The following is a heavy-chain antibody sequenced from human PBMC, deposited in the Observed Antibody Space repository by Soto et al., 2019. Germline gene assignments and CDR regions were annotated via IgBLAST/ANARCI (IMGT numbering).Heavy chain of an antibody. CDR2: IIPIFGPA. CDR1: GGTFSSYA. CDR3: AGEDNNWNYRRPVDY. Sequence: QVQLVQSGAEVKKPGSSVKVSCKASGGTFSSYAISWVRQAPGQGLEWMGGIIPIFGPANYEQKFQGRVTITADESTSTAYMELSSLRSEDTAVYYCAGEDNNWNYRRPVDYWGQGTLVTVSS. D-gene: IGHD1-7*01. J-gene: IGHJ4*02. V-gene: IGHV1-69*12.